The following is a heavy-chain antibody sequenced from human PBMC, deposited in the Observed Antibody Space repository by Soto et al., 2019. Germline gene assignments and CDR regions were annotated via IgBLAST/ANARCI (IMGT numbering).Heavy chain of an antibody. CDR3: ARARYYDFWSGYYRPPYYYYGMDV. CDR2: IIPIFGTA. CDR1: GGTFSSYA. J-gene: IGHJ6*02. D-gene: IGHD3-3*01. V-gene: IGHV1-69*06. Sequence: GASVKVSCKASGGTFSSYAISWVRQAPGQGLEWMGGIIPIFGTANYAQKFQGRVTITADKSTSTAYMELSSLRSEDTAVYYCARARYYDFWSGYYRPPYYYYGMDVWGQGTTVTVSS.